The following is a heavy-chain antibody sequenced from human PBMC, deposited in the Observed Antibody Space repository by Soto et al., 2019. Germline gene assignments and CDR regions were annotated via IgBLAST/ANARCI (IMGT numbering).Heavy chain of an antibody. J-gene: IGHJ6*02. CDR2: MNPDSENT. Sequence: QVHLVQSGAEVKQPGASVGVSCKASGYTFTNYDITWVRQATGQGLEWMGWMNPDSENTGSPQKFQGRVTMTVNTSLNTAYMELTSLRSEDTAVYYCARAQFAFGSYFGLDVWGQGTTVTVSS. V-gene: IGHV1-8*01. CDR1: GYTFTNYD. CDR3: ARAQFAFGSYFGLDV. D-gene: IGHD3-3*02.